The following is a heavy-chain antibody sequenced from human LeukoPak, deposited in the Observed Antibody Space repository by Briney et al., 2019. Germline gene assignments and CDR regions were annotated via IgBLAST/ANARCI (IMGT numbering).Heavy chain of an antibody. Sequence: SETLSLTCAVYGGSFSGYYWSWIRQPPGKGLEWIGEINHSGSTNYNPSLKSRVTISVDTSKNQFSLKLSSVTAADTAVYYCARWRYSYGYAWFDPWGQGTLVIVSS. CDR2: INHSGST. V-gene: IGHV4-34*01. J-gene: IGHJ5*02. CDR3: ARWRYSYGYAWFDP. D-gene: IGHD5-18*01. CDR1: GGSFSGYY.